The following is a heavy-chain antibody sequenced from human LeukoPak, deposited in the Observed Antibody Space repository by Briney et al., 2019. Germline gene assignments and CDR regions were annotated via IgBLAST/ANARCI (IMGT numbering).Heavy chain of an antibody. CDR1: GYTFTGYY. D-gene: IGHD5-18*01. CDR2: ISPNSGGT. V-gene: IGHV1-2*04. Sequence: GASVKVSCKASGYTFTGYYMHWVRQAPGQGLEWMGWISPNSGGTNYAQKFQGWVTMTRDTSISTAYMELLSLRSDATAVYYCARARYNYGFDDYWGQGTLVTVSS. J-gene: IGHJ4*02. CDR3: ARARYNYGFDDY.